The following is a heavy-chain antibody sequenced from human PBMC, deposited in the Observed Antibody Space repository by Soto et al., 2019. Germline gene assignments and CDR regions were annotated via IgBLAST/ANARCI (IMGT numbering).Heavy chain of an antibody. J-gene: IGHJ6*02. V-gene: IGHV3-23*01. CDR2: ISGSGGST. Sequence: GGSLRLSCAASGFTFSSYAMSWVRQAPGKGLEWVSAISGSGGSTYYADSVKGRFTISRDNSKNTLYLQTNSLRAEDTAVYYCAKDFHQIRPYGMDVWGQGTTVTVSS. CDR1: GFTFSSYA. CDR3: AKDFHQIRPYGMDV.